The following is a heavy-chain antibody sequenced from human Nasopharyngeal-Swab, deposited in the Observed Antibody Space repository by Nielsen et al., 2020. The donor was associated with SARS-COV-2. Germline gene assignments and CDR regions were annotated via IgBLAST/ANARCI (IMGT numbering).Heavy chain of an antibody. CDR1: GFSFSNYA. D-gene: IGHD6-13*01. J-gene: IGHJ4*02. V-gene: IGHV3-23*01. CDR3: ARLGGSSWHFDY. CDR2: IRGSGGNT. Sequence: GESLKISCAASGFSFSNYAMSWVRQAPGKGLEWVSAIRGSGGNTYYADSVKGRFTISRDNSKNTLHLQMNSLRAEDTAVYYCARLGGSSWHFDYWGQGILVTVSS.